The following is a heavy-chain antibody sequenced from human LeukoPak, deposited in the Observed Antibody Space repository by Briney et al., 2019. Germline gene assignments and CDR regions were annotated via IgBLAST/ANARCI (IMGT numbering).Heavy chain of an antibody. CDR1: AFTFRTYS. V-gene: IGHV3-21*01. Sequence: GGSLRLSCVASAFTFRTYSMHWVRQAPGKGLEWVSSISGSTSYIYYADSVKGRFTISRDNAKNSLYLQMNSLRDEDTAVYYCARGKIGYYYGDYDGYWGQGTLVTVSS. CDR3: ARGKIGYYYGDYDGY. CDR2: ISGSTSYI. D-gene: IGHD4-17*01. J-gene: IGHJ4*02.